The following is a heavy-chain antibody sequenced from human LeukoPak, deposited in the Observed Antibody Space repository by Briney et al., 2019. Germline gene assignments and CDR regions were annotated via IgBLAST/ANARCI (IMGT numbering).Heavy chain of an antibody. CDR1: GFTFSSYA. V-gene: IGHV3-23*01. CDR3: AKGKSGYSGHTIFSY. Sequence: GGSLRLSCAASGFTFSSYAMSWVRQAPGKGLEWVSAISGSAGSTYYADSVKGRFTISRDNSKNTLSLQMNSLRVEDTAVYYCAKGKSGYSGHTIFSYWGQGTLVTVSS. J-gene: IGHJ4*02. CDR2: ISGSAGST. D-gene: IGHD5-12*01.